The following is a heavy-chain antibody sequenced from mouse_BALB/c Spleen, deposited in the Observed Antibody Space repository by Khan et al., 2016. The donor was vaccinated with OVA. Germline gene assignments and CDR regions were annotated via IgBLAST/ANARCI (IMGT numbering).Heavy chain of an antibody. CDR3: ARIYGGDFDY. CDR1: GYSITSDYA. Sequence: VKLLESGPGLVKPSQSLSLTCTVTGYSITSDYAWNWIRQFPGNKLEWMGHISYSGNTKYNPSLKSRISITRDTSKNQFFLQLNSVTTEDTATCYRARIYGGDFDYWGQGTTLTVSS. V-gene: IGHV3-2*02. D-gene: IGHD1-1*01. CDR2: ISYSGNT. J-gene: IGHJ2*01.